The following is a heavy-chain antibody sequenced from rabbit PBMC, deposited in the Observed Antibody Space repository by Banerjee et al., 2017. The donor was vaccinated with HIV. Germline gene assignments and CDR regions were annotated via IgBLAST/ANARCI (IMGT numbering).Heavy chain of an antibody. J-gene: IGHJ4*01. Sequence: QSLEESGGDLVKPGASLTLTCTTSGFSFSSNYWICWVRQAPGRGLKLIACIDTGDESTYYASWAKGRFTISKASSTTVTLQMTSLTAADTATYLCARDLAGVIGWNFNLWGPGTLVTVS. CDR3: ARDLAGVIGWNFNL. CDR2: IDTGDEST. CDR1: GFSFSSNYW. D-gene: IGHD4-1*01. V-gene: IGHV1S40*01.